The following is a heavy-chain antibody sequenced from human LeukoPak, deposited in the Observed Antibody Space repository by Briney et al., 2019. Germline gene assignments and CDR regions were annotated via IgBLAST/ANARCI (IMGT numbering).Heavy chain of an antibody. CDR2: IKSKTDGGTT. CDR1: GFTFSNAW. V-gene: IGHV3-15*01. Sequence: AGGSLRLSCAASGFTFSNAWMSWVRQALGKGLEWVGRIKSKTDGGTTDYAAPVKGRFTISRDDSKNTLYLQMNSLKTEDTAVYYCTTDMVGLSGSSGYWGQGTLVTVSS. CDR3: TTDMVGLSGSSGY. D-gene: IGHD1-26*01. J-gene: IGHJ4*02.